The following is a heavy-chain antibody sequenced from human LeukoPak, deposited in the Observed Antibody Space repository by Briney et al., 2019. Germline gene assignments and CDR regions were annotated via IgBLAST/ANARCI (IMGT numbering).Heavy chain of an antibody. CDR3: ARDRGSLYSGYGGHDY. CDR2: ISSSSSTI. CDR1: GFTFSSYS. Sequence: PGGSLRLSCAASGFTFSSYSMNWVRQAPGKGLEWVSYISSSSSTIYYADSVKGRFTISRDNAKNSLYLQMNSLRAEDTAVYYCARDRGSLYSGYGGHDYWGQGTLVTVSS. J-gene: IGHJ4*02. V-gene: IGHV3-48*01. D-gene: IGHD5-12*01.